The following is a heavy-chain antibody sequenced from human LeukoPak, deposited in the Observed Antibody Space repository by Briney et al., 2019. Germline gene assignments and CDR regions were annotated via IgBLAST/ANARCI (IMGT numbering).Heavy chain of an antibody. CDR3: ARDGYGSGSYSYYFDY. D-gene: IGHD3-10*01. CDR1: GFTFSSYA. CDR2: ISYDGSNK. J-gene: IGHJ4*02. Sequence: PGRSLRLSCAASGFTFSSYAMHWVRQAPGKGLEWVAVISYDGSNKYYADSVKGRFTISRDNSKNTLYLQMNSLRAEDTAVYYCARDGYGSGSYSYYFDYWGQGTLVTVPS. V-gene: IGHV3-30-3*01.